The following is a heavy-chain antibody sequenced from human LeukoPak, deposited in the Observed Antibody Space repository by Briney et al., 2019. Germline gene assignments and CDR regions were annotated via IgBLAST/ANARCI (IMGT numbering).Heavy chain of an antibody. CDR1: GFTFSSYW. V-gene: IGHV3-7*03. J-gene: IGHJ3*02. D-gene: IGHD3-22*01. Sequence: GGSLRLSCAASGFTFSSYWMSWVRQAPGKGLEWVANIKQDGSEKYYVDSVKGRFTISRDNAKNSLYLQMNSLRAEDTAVYYCAKDLNQYYYDSSGYYYDLGGAFDIWGQGTMVTVSS. CDR3: AKDLNQYYYDSSGYYYDLGGAFDI. CDR2: IKQDGSEK.